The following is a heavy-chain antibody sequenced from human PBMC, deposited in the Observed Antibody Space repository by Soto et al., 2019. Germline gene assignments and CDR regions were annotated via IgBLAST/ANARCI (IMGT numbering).Heavy chain of an antibody. J-gene: IGHJ6*02. CDR3: ARHQGPAAGNYGMDA. D-gene: IGHD6-13*01. CDR2: ISSSSSYI. Sequence: GGSLRLSCAASGFTFSSSSMNWVRQAPGKGLEWVASISSSSSYIYYADSVKGRFTISRAKAKNSLFLQMSSLRAEDSALYYCARHQGPAAGNYGMDAWGQGTTVTVSS. V-gene: IGHV3-21*01. CDR1: GFTFSSSS.